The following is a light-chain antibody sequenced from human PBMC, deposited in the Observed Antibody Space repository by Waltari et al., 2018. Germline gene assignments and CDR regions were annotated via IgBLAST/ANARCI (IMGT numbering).Light chain of an antibody. V-gene: IGKV3-20*01. CDR3: QQYGSSPQT. J-gene: IGKJ2*01. Sequence: EIVLTQSPGNLSLSPGERATLSCRASQSVSSSYLAWYQQNPGQAPRLLIYVASSSATGIPDRFSGSGSGTDFTRTISRLEPEDFTVYYCQQYGSSPQTFGQGTKLEIK. CDR1: QSVSSSY. CDR2: VAS.